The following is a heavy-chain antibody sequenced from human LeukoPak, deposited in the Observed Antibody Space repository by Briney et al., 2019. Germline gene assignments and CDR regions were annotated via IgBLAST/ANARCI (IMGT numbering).Heavy chain of an antibody. CDR3: ARGPGVVGATSGSDY. CDR2: INHSGST. J-gene: IGHJ4*02. D-gene: IGHD1-26*01. Sequence: SETLSLTCAVYGGSFSGYYWSWIRQPPGKGLEWIGEINHSGSTNYNPSLKSRVTISVDTPKNQFSLKLSSVTAADTAVYYCARGPGVVGATSGSDYWGQGTLVTVSS. V-gene: IGHV4-34*01. CDR1: GGSFSGYY.